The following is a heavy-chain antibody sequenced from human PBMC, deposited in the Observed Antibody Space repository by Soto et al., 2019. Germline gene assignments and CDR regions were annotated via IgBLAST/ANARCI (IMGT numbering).Heavy chain of an antibody. V-gene: IGHV4-31*03. Sequence: QVQLQESGPGLVKPSQTLSLTCTVSDGSISSGGYYWSWIREHPGKGLEWIGYIYYSGSTYYNPSLKSRVTISVDASKNQFSLKLSSVTAADTAVYYCASLPSSTSCQFDYWGQGTLVTVSS. CDR1: DGSISSGGYY. CDR3: ASLPSSTSCQFDY. D-gene: IGHD2-2*01. J-gene: IGHJ4*02. CDR2: IYYSGST.